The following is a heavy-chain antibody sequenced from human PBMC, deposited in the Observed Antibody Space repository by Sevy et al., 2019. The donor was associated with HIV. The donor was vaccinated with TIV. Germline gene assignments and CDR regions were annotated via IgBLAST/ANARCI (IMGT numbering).Heavy chain of an antibody. D-gene: IGHD2-2*01. CDR3: ARGRNIVVVPAASSGFDP. Sequence: ASVKVSCKASGYTFTGYYMHWVRQAPGQGLEWMGWINPNSGGTNYAQKFQGRVTMTRDTSISTAYMELGRLRSDDTAVYYCARGRNIVVVPAASSGFDPWGQGTLVTVSS. J-gene: IGHJ5*02. V-gene: IGHV1-2*02. CDR2: INPNSGGT. CDR1: GYTFTGYY.